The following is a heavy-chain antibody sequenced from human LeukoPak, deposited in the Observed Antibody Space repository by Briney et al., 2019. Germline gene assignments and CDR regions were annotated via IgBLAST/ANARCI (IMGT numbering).Heavy chain of an antibody. CDR3: ARDFAGVGATTDY. V-gene: IGHV1-2*02. J-gene: IGHJ4*02. Sequence: ASVKVSCKASGYTFTGYYMHWVRQAPGQGLEWMGWINPNSGGTNYAQKFQGRVTMTRDTSISTAYMELSRLRSDDTAVYYCARDFAGVGATTDYWGQGTLVTVSS. CDR2: INPNSGGT. CDR1: GYTFTGYY. D-gene: IGHD1-26*01.